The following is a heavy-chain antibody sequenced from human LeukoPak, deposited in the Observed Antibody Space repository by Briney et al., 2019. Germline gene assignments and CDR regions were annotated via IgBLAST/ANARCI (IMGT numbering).Heavy chain of an antibody. CDR3: ARGAMYYDFWSGYYFDY. CDR1: GFTVSGNY. Sequence: PGGSMRLSCAASGFTVSGNYMSWVRQAPGKGLEWVSVIYSGGSTYYADSVKGRFTISRDNSKNTLYLQMNSLRAEDTAVYYCARGAMYYDFWSGYYFDYWGQGTLVTVSS. J-gene: IGHJ4*02. D-gene: IGHD3-3*01. V-gene: IGHV3-53*01. CDR2: IYSGGST.